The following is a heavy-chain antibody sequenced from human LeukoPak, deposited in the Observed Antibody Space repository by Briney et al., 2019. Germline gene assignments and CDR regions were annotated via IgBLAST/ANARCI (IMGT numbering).Heavy chain of an antibody. CDR2: IYYSGST. V-gene: IGHV4-59*01. Sequence: PSETLSLTCSVSGGSITSYYWNWIRQPPGKGLEWIGYIYYSGSTSYNPSLKSRVTISVDTSKNQFSLKLTSVTAADTAVYYCARNNDGYNPSYFDYWGQGTLVTVSS. D-gene: IGHD5-24*01. CDR1: GGSITSYY. CDR3: ARNNDGYNPSYFDY. J-gene: IGHJ4*02.